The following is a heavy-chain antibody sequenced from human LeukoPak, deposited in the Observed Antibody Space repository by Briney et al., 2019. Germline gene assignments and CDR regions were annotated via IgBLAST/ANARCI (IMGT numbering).Heavy chain of an antibody. Sequence: GGSLRLSCAASGFTFSSYEMNWVRQAPGKGLEWVSYISSSGSTIYYADSVKGRFTISRDNAKNSLHLQMNSLRAEDTAVYYCARAYSSGWFPGTFDYWGQGTLVTVSS. CDR3: ARAYSSGWFPGTFDY. D-gene: IGHD6-19*01. J-gene: IGHJ4*02. CDR2: ISSSGSTI. CDR1: GFTFSSYE. V-gene: IGHV3-48*03.